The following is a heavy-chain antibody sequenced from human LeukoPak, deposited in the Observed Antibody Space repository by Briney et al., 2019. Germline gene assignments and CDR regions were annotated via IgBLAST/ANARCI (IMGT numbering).Heavy chain of an antibody. CDR3: AILTHDYDQIDY. V-gene: IGHV3-23*01. Sequence: PGGSLRLSCAASGFTSSSYAMSWVRQAPGKGLEWVSAISGSGGSTYYADSVKGRFTISRDNSKNALYLQMNSLRAEDTAVHYCAILTHDYDQIDYWGQGTLVTVSS. D-gene: IGHD4-17*01. J-gene: IGHJ4*02. CDR1: GFTSSSYA. CDR2: ISGSGGST.